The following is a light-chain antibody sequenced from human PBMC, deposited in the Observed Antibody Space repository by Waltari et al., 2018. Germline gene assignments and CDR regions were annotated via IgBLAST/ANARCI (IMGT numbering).Light chain of an antibody. CDR3: QAWDSNAAV. CDR1: KLGDKY. CDR2: QDN. Sequence: SYELTQPPSVSVSPGQTASITCSGDKLGDKYACWYQQKPGQSPIPVIYQDNKRPSGIPERFSGSNSGSTATLTISGTQTMDEADYYCQAWDSNAAVFGGGTKLTVL. J-gene: IGLJ2*01. V-gene: IGLV3-1*01.